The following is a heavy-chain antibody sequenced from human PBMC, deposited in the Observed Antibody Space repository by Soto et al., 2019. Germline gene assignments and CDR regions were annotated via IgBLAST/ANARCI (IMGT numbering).Heavy chain of an antibody. CDR1: GGSFNRHT. CDR2: IIPIFGTA. D-gene: IGHD3-22*01. J-gene: IGHJ4*02. V-gene: IGHV1-69*01. CDR3: ARGWGYDSTDYYYAY. Sequence: QVQLVQSGAEVRKPGSSVRVSCKASGGSFNRHTISWVRQAPGQGLEWMGGIIPIFGTANHAQTFQGRVTIIADESTSKVYMELSSLRSDDTAIYYCARGWGYDSTDYYYAYWGQGTLVIVSS.